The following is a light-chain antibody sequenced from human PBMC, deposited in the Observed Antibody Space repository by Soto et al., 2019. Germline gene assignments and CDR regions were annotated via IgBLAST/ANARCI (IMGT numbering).Light chain of an antibody. CDR3: LQANSFPLT. Sequence: DSQMTQSPSTLSASVGDRVTITCRASQSISSWLAWYQQNPGKAPKLLISDASSLQRGVPSRFSGSGSGTDFTLSISSLQPEDFATYFCLQANSFPLTFGGGTKVDI. J-gene: IGKJ4*01. CDR2: DAS. CDR1: QSISSW. V-gene: IGKV1-12*01.